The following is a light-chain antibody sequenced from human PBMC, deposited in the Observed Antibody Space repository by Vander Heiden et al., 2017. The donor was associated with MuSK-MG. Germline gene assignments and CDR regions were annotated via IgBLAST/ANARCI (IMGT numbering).Light chain of an antibody. J-gene: IGKJ2*01. Sequence: DTHMTPPPFTLSAPVGDRVTVTCRASQSISSWWAWYQQKPGKAPMLLIYKASTSQSGVPSRFSGSGSGTEFTLTISSLQPDHNATYYCHENYSSSGTFGQGTRVEIK. CDR1: QSISSW. CDR2: KAS. V-gene: IGKV1-5*03. CDR3: HENYSSSGT.